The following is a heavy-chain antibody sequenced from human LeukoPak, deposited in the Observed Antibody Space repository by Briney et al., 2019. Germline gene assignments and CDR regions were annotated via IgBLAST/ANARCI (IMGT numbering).Heavy chain of an antibody. Sequence: PGGSLRLSCAASGFTFSSYAMSWVRQAPGKGLEWVSAISGSGGSTYYADSVKGRFTISRDDSKNTLYQQMNSLRAEDTAVYYCAKGLLRIAAAGYFDYWGQGTLVTVSS. V-gene: IGHV3-23*01. CDR3: AKGLLRIAAAGYFDY. CDR2: ISGSGGST. J-gene: IGHJ4*02. CDR1: GFTFSSYA. D-gene: IGHD6-13*01.